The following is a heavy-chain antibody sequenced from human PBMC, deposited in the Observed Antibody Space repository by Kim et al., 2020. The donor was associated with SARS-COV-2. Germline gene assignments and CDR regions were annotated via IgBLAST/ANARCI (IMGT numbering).Heavy chain of an antibody. CDR1: GFTFSSYA. CDR3: AKDLADGGGGNYGMDV. J-gene: IGHJ6*02. V-gene: IGHV3-23*03. Sequence: GGSLRLSCAASGFTFSSYAMSWVRQAPGKGLEWVSVIYSGGSSTYYADSVKGRFTISRDNSKNTLYLQMNSLRAEDTAVYYCAKDLADGGGGNYGMDVWGQGTTVTVSS. CDR2: IYSGGSST. D-gene: IGHD3-16*01.